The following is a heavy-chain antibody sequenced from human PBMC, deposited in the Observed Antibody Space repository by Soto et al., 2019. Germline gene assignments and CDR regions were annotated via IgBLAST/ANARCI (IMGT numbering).Heavy chain of an antibody. Sequence: PSETLSLTCTVSGGSISSYYWSWIRQPPGKGLEWIGYIYYSGSTNYNPSLKSRVTTSVDTSKNQFSLKLSSVTAADTAVYYCARVRYCSGGSCLDNWFDPWGQGTLVTVSS. CDR3: ARVRYCSGGSCLDNWFDP. D-gene: IGHD2-15*01. V-gene: IGHV4-59*01. CDR1: GGSISSYY. CDR2: IYYSGST. J-gene: IGHJ5*02.